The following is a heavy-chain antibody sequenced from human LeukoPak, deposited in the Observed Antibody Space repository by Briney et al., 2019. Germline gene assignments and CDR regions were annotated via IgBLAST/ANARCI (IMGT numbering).Heavy chain of an antibody. CDR1: GFTFSSYG. V-gene: IGHV3-33*01. CDR3: ARGRSSSGWASFDY. Sequence: GGSLRLSCAASGFTFSSYGMHWVRQAPGKGLEWVAVIWYDGSNKYYADSVKGRFTISGDNSKNTLYLQMNSLRAEDTAVYYCARGRSSSGWASFDYWGQGTLVTVSS. J-gene: IGHJ4*02. CDR2: IWYDGSNK. D-gene: IGHD6-19*01.